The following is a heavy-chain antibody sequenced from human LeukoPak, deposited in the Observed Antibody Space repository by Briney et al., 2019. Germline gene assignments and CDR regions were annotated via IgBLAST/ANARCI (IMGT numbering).Heavy chain of an antibody. CDR2: IYISGST. V-gene: IGHV4-4*07. CDR1: GGSINSHY. Sequence: SETLSLTCTVSGGSINSHYGIWIRQPAGKGREWIGRIYISGSTNYTSSLQSRVTMSVDTSKNQFSLKLSSVTAADTAVYYCARALNPLPGTYYFDYWGQGTLVTVSS. CDR3: ARALNPLPGTYYFDY. D-gene: IGHD2-15*01. J-gene: IGHJ4*02.